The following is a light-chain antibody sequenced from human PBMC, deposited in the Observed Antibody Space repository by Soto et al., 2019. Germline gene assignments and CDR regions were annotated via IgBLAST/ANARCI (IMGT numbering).Light chain of an antibody. CDR3: SLYRSRDTYI. J-gene: IGLJ1*01. Sequence: QSVLTQPPSVSGSPGQSVTISCTGTSSDVDNYNSVSWYQQSPGTAPKLIIYGVTNRPSGVPDRFSGSKSGNTASLTISGLQPEDGADYFCSLYRSRDTYIFGTGTKVTVL. V-gene: IGLV2-18*01. CDR1: SSDVDNYNS. CDR2: GVT.